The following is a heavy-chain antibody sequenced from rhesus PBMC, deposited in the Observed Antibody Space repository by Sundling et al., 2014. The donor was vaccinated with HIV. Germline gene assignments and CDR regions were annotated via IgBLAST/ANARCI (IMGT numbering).Heavy chain of an antibody. J-gene: IGHJ4*01. CDR3: ARRKYSSWSFDY. V-gene: IGHV4-65*02. CDR2: IYGNSAST. CDR1: GGSISRSYW. D-gene: IGHD6-13*01. Sequence: QVQLQESGPGLVKPSEALSLSCAVSGGSISRSYWWTWIRQPPGKGLEWIGSIYGNSASTYYNPSLKNRVTISKDTSKNQFSLKLSSVTAADAAVYYCARRKYSSWSFDYWGQGVLVTVSS.